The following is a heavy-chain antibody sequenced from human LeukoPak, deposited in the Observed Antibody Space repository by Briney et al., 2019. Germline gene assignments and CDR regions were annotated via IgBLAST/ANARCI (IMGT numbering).Heavy chain of an antibody. V-gene: IGHV3-7*01. CDR1: GFIFTNYF. Sequence: PGGSLRLSCAASGFIFTNYFMSWVRQAPGKGLEWVASIKHDGSEKYYVDSVRGRFTISRDNTMNSLYLQMNSLRAEDTAVYYCARVTYSSSWYLGYWGQGTLVTVSS. CDR3: ARVTYSSSWYLGY. D-gene: IGHD6-13*01. J-gene: IGHJ4*02. CDR2: IKHDGSEK.